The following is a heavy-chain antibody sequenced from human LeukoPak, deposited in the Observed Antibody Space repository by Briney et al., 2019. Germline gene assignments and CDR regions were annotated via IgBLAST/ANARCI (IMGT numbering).Heavy chain of an antibody. J-gene: IGHJ4*02. CDR1: GFPFSGHV. CDR3: AGDYDWAFDF. V-gene: IGHV3-48*02. CDR2: INHNGEAI. D-gene: IGHD3-9*01. Sequence: GGSVRLSCAASGFPFSGHVLRWVRPAPGKGLAGIAYINHNGEAIYYPDFVKGRFIISRDNAKDSLFLQMNDLRDEDTAVYYCAGDYDWAFDFWGQGTRVTVS.